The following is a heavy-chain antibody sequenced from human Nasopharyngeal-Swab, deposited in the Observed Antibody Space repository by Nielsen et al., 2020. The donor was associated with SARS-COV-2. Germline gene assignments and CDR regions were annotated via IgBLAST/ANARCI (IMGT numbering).Heavy chain of an antibody. J-gene: IGHJ3*02. V-gene: IGHV3-30-3*01. CDR1: GFTFSGYA. Sequence: GGSLRLSCAASGFTFSGYAMHWVRQAPGKGLEWVAVISYDGSDKYYADSVKGRFTISRDNSKNTLYLQMNSLRAEDTAVYYCARDPDVDIVATDAFDIWGQGTMVTVSS. D-gene: IGHD5-12*01. CDR2: ISYDGSDK. CDR3: ARDPDVDIVATDAFDI.